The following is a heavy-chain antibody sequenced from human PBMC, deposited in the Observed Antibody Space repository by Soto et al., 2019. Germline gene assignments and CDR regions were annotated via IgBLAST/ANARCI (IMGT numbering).Heavy chain of an antibody. D-gene: IGHD4-17*01. Sequence: QVQLAESGGGVVQPGRSLRLTCAASGFTFSSYGMHWVRQAPGKGLEWVAVISYDESEKHYADSVKGRLTISRDNSKNTLYLQMISLRTEDTAIYYCAKAIYGDYAPFDFWGQGTLVTVSS. V-gene: IGHV3-30*18. CDR1: GFTFSSYG. CDR2: ISYDESEK. J-gene: IGHJ4*02. CDR3: AKAIYGDYAPFDF.